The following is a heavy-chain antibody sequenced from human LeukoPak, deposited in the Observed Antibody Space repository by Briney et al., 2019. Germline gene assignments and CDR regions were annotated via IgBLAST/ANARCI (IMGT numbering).Heavy chain of an antibody. D-gene: IGHD3-3*01. J-gene: IGHJ4*02. CDR2: IKSKTDGGTT. Sequence: GGSLRLSCAASGFTFSNAWMSWVRQAPGKGLEWVGRIKSKTDGGTTDYAAPVKGRFTISRDDSKNTLYLQMNSLKTEDTAVYYCTTSITIFGVVINGGSDDCWGQGTLVTVSS. CDR3: TTSITIFGVVINGGSDDC. CDR1: GFTFSNAW. V-gene: IGHV3-15*01.